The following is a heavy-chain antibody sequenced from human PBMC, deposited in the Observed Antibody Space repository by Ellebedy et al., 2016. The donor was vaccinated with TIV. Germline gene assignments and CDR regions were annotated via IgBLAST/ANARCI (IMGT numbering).Heavy chain of an antibody. CDR3: ARDVRPNIGNF. J-gene: IGHJ4*02. CDR1: GFTFSSYA. Sequence: GGSLRLSCAASGFTFSSYAMSWVRQAPGKGPEWVSILYGDDRAFYSDAVEGRFFISRDNSQNMLYLQMNSLGVEDTAVYFCARDVRPNIGNFWGQGTLVTVSS. CDR2: LYGDDRA. D-gene: IGHD2/OR15-2a*01. V-gene: IGHV3-66*01.